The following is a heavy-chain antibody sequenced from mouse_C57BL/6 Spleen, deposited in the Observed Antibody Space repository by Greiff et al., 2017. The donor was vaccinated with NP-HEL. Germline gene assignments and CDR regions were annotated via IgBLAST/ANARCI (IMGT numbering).Heavy chain of an antibody. D-gene: IGHD1-1*01. V-gene: IGHV1-72*01. Sequence: QVQLQQPGAELVKPGASVKLSCKASGYTFTSYWMHWVKQRPGRGLEWIGRLDPNSGGPKYNEKFKSKATLTVDKPSSTAYMQLSSLTSEDSAVYYCARGGYYGPSPWYFDVWGTGTTVTVSS. CDR3: ARGGYYGPSPWYFDV. J-gene: IGHJ1*03. CDR1: GYTFTSYW. CDR2: LDPNSGGP.